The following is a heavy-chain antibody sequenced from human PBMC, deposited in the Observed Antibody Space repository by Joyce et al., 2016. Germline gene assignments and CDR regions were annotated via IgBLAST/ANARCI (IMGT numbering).Heavy chain of an antibody. CDR3: ARDHGERMTLVTTGDY. V-gene: IGHV1-69*01. CDR2: IIPSINTT. D-gene: IGHD4-17*01. Sequence: QVQLVQSGAEVKKPGSSVKVSCKVSGGTYSSYVFSWVRQAPGQRLVWMGGIIPSINTTNYGQKFRDRVTITADESTSTSYMELSSLRSEDTAVYYCARDHGERMTLVTTGDYWGQGTLVTVSS. J-gene: IGHJ4*02. CDR1: GGTYSSYV.